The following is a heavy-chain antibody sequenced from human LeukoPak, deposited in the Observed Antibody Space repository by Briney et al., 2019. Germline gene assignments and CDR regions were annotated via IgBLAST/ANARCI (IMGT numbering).Heavy chain of an antibody. CDR1: GGSISSYY. V-gene: IGHV4-59*12. J-gene: IGHJ4*02. Sequence: PSETLSLTCTVSGGSISSYYWSWIRQPPGKGLEWIGYIYYSGSTNYNPSLKSRVTISVDTSKNQFSLKLSSVTAADTAVYYCARGKKPRRFLEWLSTPVHFDYWGQGTLVTVSS. CDR3: ARGKKPRRFLEWLSTPVHFDY. CDR2: IYYSGST. D-gene: IGHD3-3*01.